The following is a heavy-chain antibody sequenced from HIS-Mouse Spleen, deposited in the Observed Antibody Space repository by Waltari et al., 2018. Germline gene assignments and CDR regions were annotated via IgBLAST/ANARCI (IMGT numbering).Heavy chain of an antibody. Sequence: QLQLQESLAGLVKTTETLSLPCTGSGASIISSRYYWGRSRQARGKGLGWIGRIYYSGGTYYNPSLKSRVTIPVGPSMDHCSLKQRTVTVADTAVYYSTGDGYSGSSYAAFDSWSPATLVPGSS. CDR2: IYYSGGT. V-gene: IGHV4-39*07. CDR1: GASIISSRYY. D-gene: IGHD5-18*01. CDR3: TGDGYSGSSYAAFDS. J-gene: IGHJ3*02.